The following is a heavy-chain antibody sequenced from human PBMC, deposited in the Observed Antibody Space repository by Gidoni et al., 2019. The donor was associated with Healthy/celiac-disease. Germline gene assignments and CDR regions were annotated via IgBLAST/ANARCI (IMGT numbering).Heavy chain of an antibody. J-gene: IGHJ4*02. V-gene: IGHV3-33*01. CDR3: AREAGIAAAGTDY. D-gene: IGHD6-13*01. Sequence: QVQLVESGGGVVQPGRSLRLSCAASGFTFSSYGMHWVRQAPGKGLEWVAVIWYDGSNKYYADSVKGRFTISRDNSKNTLYLQMNSLRAEDTAVYYCAREAGIAAAGTDYWGQGTLVTVSS. CDR1: GFTFSSYG. CDR2: IWYDGSNK.